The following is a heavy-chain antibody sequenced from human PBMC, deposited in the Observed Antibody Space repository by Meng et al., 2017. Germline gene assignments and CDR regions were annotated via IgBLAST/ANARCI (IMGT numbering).Heavy chain of an antibody. J-gene: IGHJ4*02. V-gene: IGHV4-34*01. Sequence: QVQLQQWGAGLLKPSETLSLTCACYGGSFSGYYWSWLRQPPGKGLEWIGEINHSGSTNYNPSLKSRVTISVDTSKNQFSLKLSSVTAADTAVYYCARVVNKGGYLRVGYFDYWGQGTLVTVSS. CDR3: ARVVNKGGYLRVGYFDY. CDR1: GGSFSGYY. CDR2: INHSGST. D-gene: IGHD3-10*01.